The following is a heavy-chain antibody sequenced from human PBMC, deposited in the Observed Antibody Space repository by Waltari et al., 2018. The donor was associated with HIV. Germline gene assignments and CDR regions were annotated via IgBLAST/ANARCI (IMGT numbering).Heavy chain of an antibody. J-gene: IGHJ4*02. CDR2: ISSDGSNI. D-gene: IGHD1-26*01. V-gene: IGHV3-74*01. Sequence: EVQLVESGGGLVQPGGSLRLSCAASELTFSFASGFTFSTHWMHWVRQAPGKGLEWVSYISSDGSNIGYADSVKGRFTISRDNAKDTLYLQMNSLRAEDTAVYFCASDKYHNEWAKYWGQGTLVTVSS. CDR3: ASDKYHNEWAKY. CDR1: GFTFSTHW.